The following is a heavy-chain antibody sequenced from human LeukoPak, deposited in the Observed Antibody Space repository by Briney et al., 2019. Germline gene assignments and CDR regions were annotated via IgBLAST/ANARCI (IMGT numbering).Heavy chain of an antibody. D-gene: IGHD6-19*01. CDR1: GGSFSGYY. Sequence: PSETLSFTCAVYGGSFSGYYWSWIRQPPGKGLEWIGEINHSGSTNYNPSLKSRVTISVDTSKNQFSLKLSSVTAADTAVYYCARAVKEYSSGWYPPYYYYYMDVWGKGTTVTVSS. CDR2: INHSGST. CDR3: ARAVKEYSSGWYPPYYYYYMDV. J-gene: IGHJ6*03. V-gene: IGHV4-34*01.